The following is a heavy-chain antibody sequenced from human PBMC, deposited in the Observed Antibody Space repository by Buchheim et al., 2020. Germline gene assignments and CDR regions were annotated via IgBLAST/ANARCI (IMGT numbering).Heavy chain of an antibody. CDR3: ARAYSSGSFNWFDP. J-gene: IGHJ5*02. D-gene: IGHD3-10*01. Sequence: QVQLQQWGAGLLKPSETLSLTCAVYGGSFSDYYWTWIRQPPGKGLEWIGEINHSGSSNYNPSLKSRVAISVDTSLNQFFLRLNSVIAADTAVYYCARAYSSGSFNWFDPWGQGTL. V-gene: IGHV4-34*01. CDR2: INHSGSS. CDR1: GGSFSDYY.